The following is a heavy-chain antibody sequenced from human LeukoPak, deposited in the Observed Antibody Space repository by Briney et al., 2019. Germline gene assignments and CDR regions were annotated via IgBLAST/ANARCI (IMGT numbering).Heavy chain of an antibody. CDR2: ISSRSSYI. Sequence: PGGSLRLSCAASGFTFSSYSMNWVRQAPGKGLEWVSSISSRSSYIYYADSVKGRFTLSRDNAKNSLYLQMNSLIAEDTAVYYCAREGTEITTLSYWGREPWSPSPQ. CDR3: AREGTEITTLSY. CDR1: GFTFSSYS. V-gene: IGHV3-21*01. J-gene: IGHJ4*02. D-gene: IGHD1-7*01.